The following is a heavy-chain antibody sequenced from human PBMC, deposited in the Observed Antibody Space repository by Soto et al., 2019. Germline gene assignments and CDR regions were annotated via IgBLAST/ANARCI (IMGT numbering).Heavy chain of an antibody. CDR2: IIPVLGTP. J-gene: IGHJ6*02. CDR3: ASSAGLDHLLNYYGLNV. D-gene: IGHD6-13*01. Sequence: QVLLVQSSAEVKKPGSSVKVSCKASGGTFTSTAFSWVRQAPGQGLEWMGGIIPVLGTPNYAQKFQARLTVTADASTTTVHMELSSQRSDDTAVSYCASSAGLDHLLNYYGLNVWGQGTTVTVSS. CDR1: GGTFTSTA. V-gene: IGHV1-69*01.